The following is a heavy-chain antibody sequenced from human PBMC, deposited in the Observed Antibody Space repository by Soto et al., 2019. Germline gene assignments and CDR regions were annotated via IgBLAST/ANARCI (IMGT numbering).Heavy chain of an antibody. V-gene: IGHV1-69*06. D-gene: IGHD2-2*01. CDR2: IIPIFGTA. J-gene: IGHJ4*02. CDR1: GGTFSSYA. Sequence: QVQLVQSGAEVKKPGSSVKVSCKASGGTFSSYAISWVRQAPGQGLEWMGGIIPIFGTANYAQKFQGRVKITADKSTSTAYMELSSLRCEDTGVYYCARDKGYWSSTGCYGLRFDYWGQGTLVTVSS. CDR3: ARDKGYWSSTGCYGLRFDY.